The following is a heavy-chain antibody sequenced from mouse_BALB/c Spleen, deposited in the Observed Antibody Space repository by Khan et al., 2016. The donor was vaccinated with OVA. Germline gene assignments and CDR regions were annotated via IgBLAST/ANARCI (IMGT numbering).Heavy chain of an antibody. CDR3: ARNDGYAAWFAY. Sequence: QVQLKQSGPGLVAPSQSLSITCTVSGFSLSRYSVHWVRQPPGKGLEWLGMIRGGGSTDYNSALKSRLSTSKDNSKSQGFLKMNSLRTDDTAMYYGARNDGYAAWFAYWGQGTLVTVSA. D-gene: IGHD2-3*01. V-gene: IGHV2-6-4*01. CDR1: GFSLSRYS. J-gene: IGHJ3*01. CDR2: IRGGGST.